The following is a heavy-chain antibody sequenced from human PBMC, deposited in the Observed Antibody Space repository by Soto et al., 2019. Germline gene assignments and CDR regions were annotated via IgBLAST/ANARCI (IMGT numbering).Heavy chain of an antibody. V-gene: IGHV4-38-2*02. CDR2: IYHGGTT. CDR1: CYSIRSGSY. J-gene: IGHJ4*01. D-gene: IGHD6-19*01. Sequence: XESLSLPGTVACYSIRSGSYWGWIRQPPGKGPEWIASIYHGGTTFYNPSLKSRVTVSVDKSNNQFSLKLRSVTAADTAVYYCAKAYAMVVAGSTFDDWGHGTLVTVSS. CDR3: AKAYAMVVAGSTFDD.